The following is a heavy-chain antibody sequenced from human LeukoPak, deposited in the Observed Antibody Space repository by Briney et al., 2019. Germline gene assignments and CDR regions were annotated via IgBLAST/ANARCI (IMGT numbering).Heavy chain of an antibody. V-gene: IGHV7-4-1*02. J-gene: IGHJ4*02. CDR3: ARDLVGRDYYGSGSYYTDY. D-gene: IGHD3-10*01. CDR2: INTNTGNP. Sequence: ASVKVSCKASGYTFTSYAMNWVRPAPGQGLEWMGWINTNTGNPTYAQGFTGRFVFSLDTSVSTAYLQISSLKAEDTAVYYCARDLVGRDYYGSGSYYTDYWGQGTLVTVSS. CDR1: GYTFTSYA.